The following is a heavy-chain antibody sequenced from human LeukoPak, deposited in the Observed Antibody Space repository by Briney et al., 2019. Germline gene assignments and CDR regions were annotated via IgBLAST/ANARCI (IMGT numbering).Heavy chain of an antibody. CDR3: AKGTTYSSGFDY. CDR2: ISWNSGSI. Sequence: PGGSLRLSCAASGFTFDDYAMHWVRQAPGKGLEWVSGISWNSGSIGYADSVKGRFTISRDNAKNSLYLQMNSLRAEDTALYYCAKGTTYSSGFDYWGQGTTVTVSS. CDR1: GFTFDDYA. V-gene: IGHV3-9*01. J-gene: IGHJ4*03. D-gene: IGHD6-19*01.